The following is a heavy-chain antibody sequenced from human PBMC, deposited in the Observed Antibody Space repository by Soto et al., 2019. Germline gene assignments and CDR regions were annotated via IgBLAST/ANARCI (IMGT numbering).Heavy chain of an antibody. D-gene: IGHD3-16*01. CDR2: INPSGGST. CDR1: GYTFTSYY. J-gene: IGHJ6*03. Sequence: GASVKVSCKASGYTFTSYYMHWVRQAPGQGLEWMGIINPSGGSTSYAQKFQGRVTMTRDTSTSTVYMELSSLRSEDTAVYYCARDLGGETMDYYYYMDVWGKGTTVTVSS. V-gene: IGHV1-46*03. CDR3: ARDLGGETMDYYYYMDV.